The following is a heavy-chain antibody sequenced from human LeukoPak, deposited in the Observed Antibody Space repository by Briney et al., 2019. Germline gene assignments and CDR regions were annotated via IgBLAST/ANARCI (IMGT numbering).Heavy chain of an antibody. CDR2: ISISVSTI. Sequence: GGSLRLSCAASGFTFSNYYMSWIRKAPGKGLEWFSYISISVSTIYYADTMKGRLTTSRENAKKSLYMQMNSMRAEDTAVYYCARDIITMVRGVISFRFVPWGQRRLGTVSS. V-gene: IGHV3-11*01. CDR3: ARDIITMVRGVISFRFVP. CDR1: GFTFSNYY. D-gene: IGHD3-10*01. J-gene: IGHJ5*02.